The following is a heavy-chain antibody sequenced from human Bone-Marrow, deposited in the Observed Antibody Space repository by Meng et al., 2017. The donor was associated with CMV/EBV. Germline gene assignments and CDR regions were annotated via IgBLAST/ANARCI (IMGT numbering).Heavy chain of an antibody. CDR1: GGSISSGGYY. CDR3: ARDYGSAARPYYGMDV. V-gene: IGHV4-31*03. CDR2: IYYSGST. J-gene: IGHJ6*02. Sequence: LRLSCTVSGGSISSGGYYWSWIRQHPGKGLEWIGYIYYSGSTYYNPSLKSRVTISVDTSKNQFSLKLSSVTAADTAVYYCARDYGSAARPYYGMDVWGQGTTVTASS. D-gene: IGHD6-13*01.